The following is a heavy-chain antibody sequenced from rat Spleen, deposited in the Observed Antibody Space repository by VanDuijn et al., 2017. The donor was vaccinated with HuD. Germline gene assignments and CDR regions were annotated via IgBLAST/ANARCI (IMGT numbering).Heavy chain of an antibody. Sequence: EVQLVESGGGQVQPGGSLQLSCVASGFTFSGYWMYWIRQAPGKGLEWVASITNTGDTTYYSDSVRGRFTVSRDNAESTLYLQLNSLRSEDTATYYCTREFFYTGDYWGQGVMVTVSS. V-gene: IGHV5-31*01. D-gene: IGHD1-3*01. CDR1: GFTFSGYW. J-gene: IGHJ2*01. CDR3: TREFFYTGDY. CDR2: ITNTGDTT.